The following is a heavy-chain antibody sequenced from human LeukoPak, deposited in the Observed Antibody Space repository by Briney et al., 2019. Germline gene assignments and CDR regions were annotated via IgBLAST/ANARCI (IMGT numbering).Heavy chain of an antibody. J-gene: IGHJ4*02. CDR1: GFTFSSYS. Sequence: GGSLRLSCAASGFTFSSYSMNWVRQAPGKGLEWVSSISSSSSYIYYADSVKGRFTISRDNAKNSLYLQMNSLRAEDTAVYYCARDQLIVGATDYFDYWGQGTLVTVSS. V-gene: IGHV3-21*01. CDR2: ISSSSSYI. D-gene: IGHD1-26*01. CDR3: ARDQLIVGATDYFDY.